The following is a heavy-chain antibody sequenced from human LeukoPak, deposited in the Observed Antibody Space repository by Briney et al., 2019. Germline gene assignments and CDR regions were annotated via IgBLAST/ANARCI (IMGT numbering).Heavy chain of an antibody. D-gene: IGHD5-18*01. Sequence: GGSLRLSCAASGFMFDDYTMRWVRQAPGKGLEWVSLINWDGGSTYYAGSVKGRFTISRDNSKNSLYLQMNSLRTEDTALYYCAKGDVDSPMNFYHWGQGTLVTVSS. CDR2: INWDGGST. J-gene: IGHJ4*02. CDR3: AKGDVDSPMNFYH. CDR1: GFMFDDYT. V-gene: IGHV3-43*01.